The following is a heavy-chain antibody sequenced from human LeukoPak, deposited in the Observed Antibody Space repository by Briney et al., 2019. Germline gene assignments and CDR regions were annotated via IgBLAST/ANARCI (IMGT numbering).Heavy chain of an antibody. V-gene: IGHV3-9*01. CDR1: GFTFDDYA. J-gene: IGHJ5*02. Sequence: QPGRSLRLSCAASGFTFDDYAMHWVRQAPGKGLEWVSGISWNSGSIGYADSVKGRFTISRDNAKNSLYLQMNSLRAEDTAVYYCARDHGVGGFDPWGQGTLVTVSS. CDR3: ARDHGVGGFDP. CDR2: ISWNSGSI. D-gene: IGHD3-3*01.